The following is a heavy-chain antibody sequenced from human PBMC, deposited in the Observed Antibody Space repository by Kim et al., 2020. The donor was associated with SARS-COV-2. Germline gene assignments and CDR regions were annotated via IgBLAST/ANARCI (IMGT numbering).Heavy chain of an antibody. CDR3: AAGGDTMVVVAVKALDI. Sequence: SESLSLTCTVSAGSISGGANYWSWLRQHPGKGREWVRYNDGSGSTYENSAHKRRVTLRENTTKKQYHLMRSPGTAEAAVDYCAAGGDTMVVVAVKALDI. CDR1: AGSISGGANY. V-gene: IGHV4-31*05. J-gene: IGHJ3*02. CDR2: NDGSGST. D-gene: IGHD2-15*01.